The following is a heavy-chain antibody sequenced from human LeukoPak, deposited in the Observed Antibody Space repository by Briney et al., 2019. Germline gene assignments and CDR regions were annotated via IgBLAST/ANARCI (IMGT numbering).Heavy chain of an antibody. CDR1: GFIFSSYW. J-gene: IGHJ4*02. D-gene: IGHD1-14*01. V-gene: IGHV3-7*01. Sequence: GGSLRLSCAASGFIFSSYWMSWVRQAPGKGLELVANIKQDGSEKYYVDSVKGRFTISRDNAKNSLYLQMNSLRAEDTAVYYCARNQRRLDYWGQGTLVTVSS. CDR2: IKQDGSEK. CDR3: ARNQRRLDY.